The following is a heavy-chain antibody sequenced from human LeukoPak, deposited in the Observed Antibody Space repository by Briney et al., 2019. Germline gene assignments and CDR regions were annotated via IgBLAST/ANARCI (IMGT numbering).Heavy chain of an antibody. CDR3: ARGRIAAWYYFDY. D-gene: IGHD6-6*01. CDR1: GGSISSGGYY. Sequence: SETLSLTCTVSGGSISSGGYYWSWIRQPPGKGLEWIGEINHSGSTNYNPSLKSRVTISVDTSKNQFSLKLSSVTAADTAVYYCARGRIAAWYYFDYWGQGTLVTVSS. J-gene: IGHJ4*02. CDR2: INHSGST. V-gene: IGHV4-39*07.